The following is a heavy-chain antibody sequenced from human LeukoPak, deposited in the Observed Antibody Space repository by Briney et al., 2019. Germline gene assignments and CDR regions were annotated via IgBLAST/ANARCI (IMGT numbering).Heavy chain of an antibody. D-gene: IGHD6-19*01. Sequence: GGSLRLSCAASGFTFSDYYMSWIRQAPGKGLEWVSYISSSGSTIYYADSVKGRFTNSRDNAKNSLYLQMNSLRAEDTAVYYCARNTAVETYYYYYGMVVWGQGTTVTVSS. CDR3: ARNTAVETYYYYYGMVV. CDR1: GFTFSDYY. V-gene: IGHV3-11*01. CDR2: ISSSGSTI. J-gene: IGHJ6*02.